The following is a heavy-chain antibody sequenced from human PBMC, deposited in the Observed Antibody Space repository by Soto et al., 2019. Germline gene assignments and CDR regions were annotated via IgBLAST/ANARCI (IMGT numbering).Heavy chain of an antibody. D-gene: IGHD3-10*01. CDR3: AKGTFVLPLHAFDF. Sequence: PVGSLRLSCAASGFTFSTYAMTWVRQAPGKVLEWVSGIRGSGDDTYYADSVKGRFTISRDNSENTLYLEMSSLRVEDTAVYYCAKGTFVLPLHAFDFWGQGTMVTVSS. V-gene: IGHV3-23*01. J-gene: IGHJ3*01. CDR1: GFTFSTYA. CDR2: IRGSGDDT.